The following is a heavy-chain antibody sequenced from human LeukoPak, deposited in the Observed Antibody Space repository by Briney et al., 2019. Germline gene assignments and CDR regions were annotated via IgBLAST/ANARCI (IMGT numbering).Heavy chain of an antibody. CDR2: ISSSSSYI. Sequence: GGSLRLSCAASGFTFRTSGMNWVRQAPGKGLEWVSSISSSSSYIYYADSVKGRFTISRDNSKNTLYLQMNSLRAEDTAVYYCARDWWSGIGTSYYFDYWGQGTLVTVSS. D-gene: IGHD3-3*01. CDR1: GFTFRTSG. J-gene: IGHJ4*02. V-gene: IGHV3-21*01. CDR3: ARDWWSGIGTSYYFDY.